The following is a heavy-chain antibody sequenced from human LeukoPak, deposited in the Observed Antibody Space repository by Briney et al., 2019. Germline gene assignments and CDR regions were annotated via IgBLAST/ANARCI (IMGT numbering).Heavy chain of an antibody. J-gene: IGHJ4*02. CDR2: TSWNSGSI. V-gene: IGHV3-9*01. Sequence: GGSLRLSCAASGFTFDDYAMHWVRQAPGKGLEWVSGTSWNSGSIGYADSVKGRFTISRDNAKNSLFLQMNSLRAEDTALYYCAKAMGYSGYDSFDYWGQGTLVTVSS. D-gene: IGHD5-12*01. CDR1: GFTFDDYA. CDR3: AKAMGYSGYDSFDY.